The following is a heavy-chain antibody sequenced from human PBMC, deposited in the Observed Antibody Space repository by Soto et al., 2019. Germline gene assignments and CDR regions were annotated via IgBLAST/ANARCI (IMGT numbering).Heavy chain of an antibody. CDR1: GFTFRNYK. CDR2: IYSGGST. Sequence: PGGSLRLSCEASGFTFRNYKMNWVRQAPGKGLEWVSVIYSGGSTYYADSVKGRFTISRDNSKNTLYLQMNSLRAEHTAVYYCARDRIPTGMDVWGQGTTVTVSS. V-gene: IGHV3-66*01. CDR3: ARDRIPTGMDV. J-gene: IGHJ6*02.